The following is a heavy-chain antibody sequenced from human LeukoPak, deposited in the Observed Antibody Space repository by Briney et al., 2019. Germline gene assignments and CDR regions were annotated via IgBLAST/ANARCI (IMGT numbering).Heavy chain of an antibody. D-gene: IGHD6-13*01. V-gene: IGHV3-48*01. CDR2: ISSSSSTI. CDR1: GFTFSSYN. J-gene: IGHJ4*02. CDR3: ARDRGIAAAGTGY. Sequence: GGSLRLSCAASGFTFSSYNMNWVRQAPGKGLEWVSYISSSSSTIYYADSVKGRFTISRDNAKNSLYLQMNSLRAEDTAVYYCARDRGIAAAGTGYWGQGTLVTVSS.